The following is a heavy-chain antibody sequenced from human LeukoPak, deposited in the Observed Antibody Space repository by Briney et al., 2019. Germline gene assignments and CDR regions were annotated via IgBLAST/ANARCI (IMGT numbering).Heavy chain of an antibody. Sequence: GGFLRLSCAASGFTFSSYSMNWVRQAPGKGLEWVSYISSSSSTIYYADSVKGRFTISRDNAKNSLYLQMNSLRAEDTAVYYCARSKSGRYCSGGSCYFGGFDPWGQGTLVTVSS. CDR2: ISSSSSTI. D-gene: IGHD2-15*01. V-gene: IGHV3-48*01. J-gene: IGHJ5*02. CDR3: ARSKSGRYCSGGSCYFGGFDP. CDR1: GFTFSSYS.